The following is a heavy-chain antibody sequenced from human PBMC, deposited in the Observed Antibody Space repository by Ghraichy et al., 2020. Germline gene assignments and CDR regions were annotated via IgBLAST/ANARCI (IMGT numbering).Heavy chain of an antibody. V-gene: IGHV3-7*01. J-gene: IGHJ3*02. Sequence: GGSLRLSCAASGFTFSSYWMSWVRQAPGKGLEWVANIKQDGSEKYYVDSVKGRFTISRDNAKNSLYLQMNSLRAEDTAVYYCARDPESYDSSGYYHWAFDIWGQGTMVTVSS. CDR3: ARDPESYDSSGYYHWAFDI. CDR2: IKQDGSEK. D-gene: IGHD3-22*01. CDR1: GFTFSSYW.